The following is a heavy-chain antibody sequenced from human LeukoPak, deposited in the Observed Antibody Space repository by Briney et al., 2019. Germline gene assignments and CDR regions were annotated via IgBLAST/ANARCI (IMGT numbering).Heavy chain of an antibody. CDR1: GFTFDDFG. D-gene: IGHD3-22*01. J-gene: IGHJ5*02. V-gene: IGHV3-20*04. CDR3: ASLGPSGYSYP. CDR2: INWNGGST. Sequence: PGGSLRLSCAASGFTFDDFGMRWVRQAPGKGLEWVSGINWNGGSTGYAGSVKGRFTISRDNAKNSLYLQMNSLRAEDTAVYYCASLGPSGYSYPWGQGTLVTVSS.